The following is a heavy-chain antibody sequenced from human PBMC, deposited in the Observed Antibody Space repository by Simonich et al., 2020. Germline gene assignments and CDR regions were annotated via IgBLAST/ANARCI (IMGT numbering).Heavy chain of an antibody. V-gene: IGHV4-59*08. CDR2: ISYSEST. Sequence: QVQLQESGPGLVKPSETLSLTCTVSGGSISSYYWSWIRQPPGQGLVWIGYISYSESTNYHPSLKSRVTISGDTSKNQVSLKLRSVTAADTAVYYCARHDRWLQFYFDYWGQGTLVTVSS. D-gene: IGHD5-12*01. CDR3: ARHDRWLQFYFDY. J-gene: IGHJ4*02. CDR1: GGSISSYY.